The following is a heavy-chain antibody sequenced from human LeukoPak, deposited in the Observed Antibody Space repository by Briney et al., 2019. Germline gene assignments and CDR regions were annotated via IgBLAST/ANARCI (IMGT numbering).Heavy chain of an antibody. CDR1: GDSISGYY. CDR2: IYYSGGT. D-gene: IGHD4-17*01. Sequence: SETLSLICTVSGDSISGYYWSWIRQSPGKGLEWIGYIYYSGGTDYNPSLKSRVSISADTSKNQFSLKLMSVTAADTAVYYCTRQTYGDLGYYWFDPWGQGTLVTVSS. CDR3: TRQTYGDLGYYWFDP. V-gene: IGHV4-59*01. J-gene: IGHJ5*02.